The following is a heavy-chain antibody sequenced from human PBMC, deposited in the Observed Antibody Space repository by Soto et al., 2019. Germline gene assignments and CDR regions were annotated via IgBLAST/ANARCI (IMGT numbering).Heavy chain of an antibody. V-gene: IGHV1-69*01. Sequence: SVKVSCTASGGPFISYAIIWVRQAPGQGLEWMGGIIPIFGTANYAQKFQGRVTITADESTSTAYMELSSLRSEDTAVYYCARLNTAMVGYYYYGMDVWGQGTTVTVSS. J-gene: IGHJ6*02. CDR3: ARLNTAMVGYYYYGMDV. CDR2: IIPIFGTA. CDR1: GGPFISYA. D-gene: IGHD5-18*01.